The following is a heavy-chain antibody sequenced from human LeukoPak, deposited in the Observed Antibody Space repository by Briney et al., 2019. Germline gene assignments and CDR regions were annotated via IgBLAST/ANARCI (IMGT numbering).Heavy chain of an antibody. Sequence: SETLSLTCTVSGGSISSYYWSWIRQPPGKGLEWIGYIYYSGSTNYNPSLKSRVTISVDTSKNQFSLKLSSVTAADTAVYYCARDRLESGFGELSFPYYYMDVWGKGTTVTVS. V-gene: IGHV4-59*01. J-gene: IGHJ6*03. D-gene: IGHD3-10*01. CDR1: GGSISSYY. CDR3: ARDRLESGFGELSFPYYYMDV. CDR2: IYYSGST.